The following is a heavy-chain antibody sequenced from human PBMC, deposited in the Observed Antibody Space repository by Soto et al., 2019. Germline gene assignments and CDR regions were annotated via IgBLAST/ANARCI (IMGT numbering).Heavy chain of an antibody. CDR2: ISGYNGDA. Sequence: ASVKVSCKASGYTFTRYGISWVRQAPGQGLEWMGWISGYNGDANYAQRFQGRVSMTIDTSTTTAYMELRTLTPDDTAVYYCAKNGQPPYYYYGLDVWGQGITVTVSS. D-gene: IGHD2-8*01. J-gene: IGHJ6*02. CDR1: GYTFTRYG. V-gene: IGHV1-18*01. CDR3: AKNGQPPYYYYGLDV.